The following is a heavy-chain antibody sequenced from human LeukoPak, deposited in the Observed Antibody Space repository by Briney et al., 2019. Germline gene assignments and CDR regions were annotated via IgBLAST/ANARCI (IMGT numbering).Heavy chain of an antibody. D-gene: IGHD3-10*01. CDR2: IKSKTGGGTT. V-gene: IGHV3-15*01. Sequence: PGGSLRLSCAASGFTFSDAWMSWVRQAPGKGLEWVGRIKSKTGGGTTDYAAPVKGRFTISRDDSKNTLYLQMNSLKTEDTAVYYCTTSLLWFGELSGWGQGTLVTVSS. CDR3: TTSLLWFGELSG. J-gene: IGHJ4*02. CDR1: GFTFSDAW.